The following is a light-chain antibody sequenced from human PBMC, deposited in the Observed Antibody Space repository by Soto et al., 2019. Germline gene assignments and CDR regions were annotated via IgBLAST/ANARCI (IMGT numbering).Light chain of an antibody. J-gene: IGKJ4*01. CDR1: QSVLYSSNNKNY. Sequence: DIVMTQSPDSLAVSLGERATINCKSSQSVLYSSNNKNYLAWYQQKQGQPPKLLIYWASTRESGVPDRFSGSGSGTDFTLTISSLQAEDVAVYYCQQYFSTPLTFGGGTKVEIE. CDR2: WAS. CDR3: QQYFSTPLT. V-gene: IGKV4-1*01.